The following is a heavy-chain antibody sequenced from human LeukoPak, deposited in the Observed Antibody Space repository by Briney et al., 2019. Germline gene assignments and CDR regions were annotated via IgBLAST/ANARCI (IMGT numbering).Heavy chain of an antibody. V-gene: IGHV1-24*01. Sequence: ASVKVSCKVSGYTLTELSMHWVRQAPGKGLEWMGGFDPEDGETIYAQKFQGRVTMTEGTSTDTAYMELSSLRSEDTAVYYCATDHGYGSGSYYFDYWGQGTLVTVSS. CDR2: FDPEDGET. J-gene: IGHJ4*02. CDR3: ATDHGYGSGSYYFDY. CDR1: GYTLTELS. D-gene: IGHD3-10*01.